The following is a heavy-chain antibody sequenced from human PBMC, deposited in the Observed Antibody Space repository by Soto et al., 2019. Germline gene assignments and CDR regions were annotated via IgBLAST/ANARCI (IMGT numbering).Heavy chain of an antibody. CDR3: VRGNGDWGLSDN. CDR2: LWADGSRQ. V-gene: IGHV3-33*01. J-gene: IGHJ4*02. CDR1: GFAFSADA. D-gene: IGHD2-21*01. Sequence: QVQLVESGVGVIQPGKSLRLSCAASGFAFSADAMHWVRQAPGKGLEWVAVLWADGSRQFYLDSVKGRFSISRDNSKNTLYLQMNNLRIDDMAMYFCVRGNGDWGLSDNWGQGTLVSGFS.